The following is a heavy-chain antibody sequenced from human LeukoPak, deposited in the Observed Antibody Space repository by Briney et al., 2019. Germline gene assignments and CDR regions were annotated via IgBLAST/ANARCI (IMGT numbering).Heavy chain of an antibody. CDR2: INHSGST. V-gene: IGHV4-61*10. CDR3: ASNRNCSGGSCYRGGVYY. J-gene: IGHJ4*02. D-gene: IGHD2-15*01. CDR1: GGSISSGSYY. Sequence: SETLSLTCTVSGGSISSGSYYWSWIRQPAGKGLEWIGEINHSGSTNYNPSLKSRVTISVDTSKNQFSLKLSSVTAADTAVYYCASNRNCSGGSCYRGGVYYWGQGTLVTVSS.